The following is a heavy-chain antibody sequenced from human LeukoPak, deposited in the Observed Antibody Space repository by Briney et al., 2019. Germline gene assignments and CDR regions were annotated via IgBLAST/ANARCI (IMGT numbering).Heavy chain of an antibody. V-gene: IGHV4-39*01. CDR2: IYYSGST. CDR3: ASYITAAETYYFDY. D-gene: IGHD6-13*01. Sequence: SETLSLTCTVSGGSISSSSYYWGWIRQPPGKGLEWIGSIYYSGSTYYNPSLKSRVTISVDTSKNQFSLKLSSVTAADTAVYYCASYITAAETYYFDYWGQGTLVTVSS. CDR1: GGSISSSSYY. J-gene: IGHJ4*02.